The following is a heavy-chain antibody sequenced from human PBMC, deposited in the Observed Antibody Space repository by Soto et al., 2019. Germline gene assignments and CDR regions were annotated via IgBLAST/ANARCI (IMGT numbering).Heavy chain of an antibody. Sequence: ASVKVSCKASGGTFSSYAISWVRQAPGQGLEWMGGIIPIFGTANYAQKFQGRVTITADESTSTAYMELSSLRPEDTAVYYCARGFPGAFDIWGQGTMVTVSS. CDR1: GGTFSSYA. CDR2: IIPIFGTA. CDR3: ARGFPGAFDI. V-gene: IGHV1-69*13. J-gene: IGHJ3*02.